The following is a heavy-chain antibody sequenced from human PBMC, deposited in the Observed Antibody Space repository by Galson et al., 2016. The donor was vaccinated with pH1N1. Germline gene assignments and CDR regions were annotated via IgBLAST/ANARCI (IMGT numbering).Heavy chain of an antibody. CDR1: GGTFGSFG. CDR3: AREDYYATDLSDWYFDL. V-gene: IGHV1-69*13. CDR2: IIPIFNTA. J-gene: IGHJ2*01. D-gene: IGHD3-10*01. Sequence: SVKVSCKASGGTFGSFGINWVRQAPGQGLEWMGGIIPIFNTARYARNFQGRVTITADESTTTAYMELSSLRSDDTAVYYCAREDYYATDLSDWYFDLWGRGTLLTVSS.